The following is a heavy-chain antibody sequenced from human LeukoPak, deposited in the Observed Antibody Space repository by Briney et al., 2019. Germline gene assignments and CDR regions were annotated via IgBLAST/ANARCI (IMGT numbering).Heavy chain of an antibody. CDR3: ARDSNIVSPSRDY. D-gene: IGHD5/OR15-5a*01. CDR2: IKPDGSAT. V-gene: IGHV3-7*01. Sequence: PGGSLRLSCAASGFTFSSYWMSSVRQAPGKGLEWVANIKPDGSATYYVDSVKGRFTISRDSTNNSLYLQMNSLRAEDMSVYYCARDSNIVSPSRDYWGQGNLVTVSP. J-gene: IGHJ4*02. CDR1: GFTFSSYW.